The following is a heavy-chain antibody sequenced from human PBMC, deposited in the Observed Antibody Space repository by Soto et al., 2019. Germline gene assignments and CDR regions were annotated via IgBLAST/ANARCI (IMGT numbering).Heavy chain of an antibody. CDR1: GGSFSGYY. V-gene: IGHV4-34*01. CDR3: ARDAARPIYYYYYYGMDV. Sequence: KPSETLSLTCAVYGGSFSGYYWSWIRQPPGKGLEWIGEINHSGSTNYNPSLKSRVTISVDTSKNQFSLKLSSVTAADTAVYYCARDAARPIYYYYYYGMDVWGQGTTVTVSS. J-gene: IGHJ6*02. D-gene: IGHD6-6*01. CDR2: INHSGST.